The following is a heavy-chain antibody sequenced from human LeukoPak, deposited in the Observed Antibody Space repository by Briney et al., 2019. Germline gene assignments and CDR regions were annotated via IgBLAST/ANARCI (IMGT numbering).Heavy chain of an antibody. CDR2: IYYSGST. Sequence: SQTLSLTCTVSGGSISSGGSYWTWIRQHPGEGLEWIGYIYYSGSTYYNPSLKSRITISVDTSKNQFSLKLSSVTAADTAVYYCARVQYGDYFDYWGQGTLVTVSS. CDR1: GGSISSGGSY. J-gene: IGHJ4*02. D-gene: IGHD4-17*01. CDR3: ARVQYGDYFDY. V-gene: IGHV4-31*03.